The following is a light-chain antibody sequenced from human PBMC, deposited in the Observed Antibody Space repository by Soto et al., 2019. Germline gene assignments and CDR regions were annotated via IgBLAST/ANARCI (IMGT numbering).Light chain of an antibody. Sequence: QSALTQPASVSGSPGQSITISCTGTSSDVGSYNLVSWYQQHPGKAPKLMIYEGSKRPSGVSNRFSGSKSGNTASLTISGLKAEDEADYYCCSYAGSSTFVVVFGGGTKLTVL. CDR1: SSDVGSYNL. V-gene: IGLV2-23*03. J-gene: IGLJ2*01. CDR2: EGS. CDR3: CSYAGSSTFVVV.